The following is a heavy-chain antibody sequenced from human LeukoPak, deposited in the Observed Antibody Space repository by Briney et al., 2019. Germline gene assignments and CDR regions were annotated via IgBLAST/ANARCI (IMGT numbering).Heavy chain of an antibody. Sequence: GGSLRLSCAASGFTFSNAWMSWVRQAPGKGLEWVGRIKSKTDGGTTDYAAPVKGRFTISRDDSKNTLYLQMNSLKTEDTAVYYCTTDLAYDILTGHIDYWGQGTLVTVSS. CDR1: GFTFSNAW. CDR2: IKSKTDGGTT. D-gene: IGHD3-9*01. V-gene: IGHV3-15*01. J-gene: IGHJ4*02. CDR3: TTDLAYDILTGHIDY.